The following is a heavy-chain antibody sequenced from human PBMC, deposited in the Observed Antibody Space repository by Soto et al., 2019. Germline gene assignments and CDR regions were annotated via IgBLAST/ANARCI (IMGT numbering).Heavy chain of an antibody. Sequence: GASVKVSCKASGYTFTSYYMHWVRQAPGQGLEWMGIINPSGGSTSYAQKFQGRVTMTRDTSTSTVYMELSSLRSEDTAVYYCARDLDVVVPAQRGIFYYYGMDVWGQGTTVTVSS. CDR1: GYTFTSYY. CDR3: ARDLDVVVPAQRGIFYYYGMDV. V-gene: IGHV1-46*01. CDR2: INPSGGST. J-gene: IGHJ6*02. D-gene: IGHD2-2*01.